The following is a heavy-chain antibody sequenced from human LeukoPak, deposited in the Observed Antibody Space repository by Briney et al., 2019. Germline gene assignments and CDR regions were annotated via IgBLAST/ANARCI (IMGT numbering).Heavy chain of an antibody. CDR1: GGSISPYY. CDR2: IYYSGNT. D-gene: IGHD3-22*01. J-gene: IGHJ4*02. Sequence: SETLSLTCTVSGGSISPYYWSWIRQPPGKGLEWIGYIYYSGNTNYNPSLKSRVTISVDTSKNQFSLKLSSVTAADTAMYYCARDKGEYYDSSGYLDYWGQGTLVTVSS. V-gene: IGHV4-59*01. CDR3: ARDKGEYYDSSGYLDY.